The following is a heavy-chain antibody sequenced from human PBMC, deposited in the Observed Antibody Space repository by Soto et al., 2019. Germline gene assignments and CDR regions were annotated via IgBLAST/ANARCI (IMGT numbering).Heavy chain of an antibody. CDR1: GFPFSSFA. J-gene: IGHJ4*02. CDR2: ISYDGSNK. V-gene: IGHV3-30-3*01. D-gene: IGHD5-12*01. Sequence: QVQLVESGGGGFQPGGSLRLSCAASGFPFSSFAMTGFPRAPGRGRGGGAFISYDGSNKYYADSVKGRFTISRDNSKNTLYLQMNSLRAEDTAVYYCARDWDGYNLPDTSPRGGNYWGQGTLVTVSS. CDR3: ARDWDGYNLPDTSPRGGNY.